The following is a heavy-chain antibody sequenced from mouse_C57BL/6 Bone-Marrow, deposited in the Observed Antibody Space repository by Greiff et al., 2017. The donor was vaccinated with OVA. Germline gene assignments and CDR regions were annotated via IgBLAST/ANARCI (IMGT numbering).Heavy chain of an antibody. CDR3: TREENYYGSSS. Sequence: EVQLQESGTVLARPGASVKMSCKTSGYTFTSYWMHWVKQRPGQGLEWIGAIYPGSSDTSYNQKFKGKAKLTAVTSASTAYMELSSLTDEDAAVYYCTREENYYGSSSWGQGTTLTVAS. CDR2: IYPGSSDT. V-gene: IGHV1-5*01. J-gene: IGHJ2*01. D-gene: IGHD1-1*01. CDR1: GYTFTSYW.